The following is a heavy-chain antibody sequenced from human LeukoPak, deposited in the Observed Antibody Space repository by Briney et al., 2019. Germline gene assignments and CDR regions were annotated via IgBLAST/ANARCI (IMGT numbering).Heavy chain of an antibody. CDR2: INHSGST. J-gene: IGHJ4*02. Sequence: PSETLSLTCAVYGGSFSGYYWSWIRQPPGKGLEWIGEINHSGSTNYNPSLKSRVTISADTSKNQFSVKLSSVTAADTAVYYCARNLAAAGIDYWGQGTLVTVSS. D-gene: IGHD6-13*01. CDR1: GGSFSGYY. V-gene: IGHV4-34*01. CDR3: ARNLAAAGIDY.